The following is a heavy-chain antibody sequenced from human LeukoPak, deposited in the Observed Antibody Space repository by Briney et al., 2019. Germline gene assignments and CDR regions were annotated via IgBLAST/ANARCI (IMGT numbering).Heavy chain of an antibody. CDR2: IYTSGST. CDR1: GGSISSGSYY. D-gene: IGHD6-6*01. V-gene: IGHV4-61*02. J-gene: IGHJ4*02. CDR3: ARGFPNPRPGLDY. Sequence: PSETLSLTCTVSGGSISSGSYYWSWIRQPAGKGLEWIGRIYTSGSTNYNPSLKSRVTISVDTSKNQFSLKLSSVTAADTAVYYCARGFPNPRPGLDYWGQGTLVTVSS.